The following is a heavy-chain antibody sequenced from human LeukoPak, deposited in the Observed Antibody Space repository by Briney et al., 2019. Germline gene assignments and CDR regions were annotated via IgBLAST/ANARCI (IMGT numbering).Heavy chain of an antibody. D-gene: IGHD3-10*01. CDR1: GFTFSSYA. J-gene: IGHJ4*02. Sequence: PGGSLRLSCAASGFTFSSYAMSWVRQAPGKGLEWVSAISGSGGSTYYADSVKGRFTISRDNSKNTLCLQMNSLRAEDTAVYYCARAGGSGSYYNLYFDYWGQGTLVTVSS. CDR3: ARAGGSGSYYNLYFDY. V-gene: IGHV3-23*01. CDR2: ISGSGGST.